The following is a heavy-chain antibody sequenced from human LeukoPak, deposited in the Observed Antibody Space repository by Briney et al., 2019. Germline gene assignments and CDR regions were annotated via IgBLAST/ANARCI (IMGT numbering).Heavy chain of an antibody. CDR1: GFTFSSYW. D-gene: IGHD1-26*01. CDR3: ISEDRPFDY. J-gene: IGHJ4*02. Sequence: PGGSLRLSCAASGFTFSSYWMSWVRQAPGKGLEWVANIKQDGSEKYYVDSVKGRFTISRDNARNSLYLQMNSLRAEDTAAYYCISEDRPFDYWGQGTLVTVSS. CDR2: IKQDGSEK. V-gene: IGHV3-7*01.